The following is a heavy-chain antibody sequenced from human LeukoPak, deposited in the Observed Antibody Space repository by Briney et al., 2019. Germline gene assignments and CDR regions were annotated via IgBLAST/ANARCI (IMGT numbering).Heavy chain of an antibody. Sequence: PGRSLRLSCAASGFTFSSYAMHWVRQAPGKGLEWVTIISFDGSNKYYADSVKGRFTISRDNSKNTLYLQMNSLRAEDTAVYYCARDPDILTGYYTIPYFDYWGQGTLVTVSS. J-gene: IGHJ4*02. D-gene: IGHD3-9*01. CDR3: ARDPDILTGYYTIPYFDY. CDR1: GFTFSSYA. V-gene: IGHV3-30*04. CDR2: ISFDGSNK.